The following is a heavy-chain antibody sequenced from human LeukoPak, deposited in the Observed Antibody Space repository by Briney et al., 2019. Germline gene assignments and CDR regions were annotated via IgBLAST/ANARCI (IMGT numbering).Heavy chain of an antibody. D-gene: IGHD2-2*01. CDR1: GYTFTGYY. CDR3: ARDRGRDLTKGGDIVVVPAASRTDVFDY. Sequence: ASVKVSCKASGYTFTGYYMHWVRQAPGQGLEWMGWINPNSGGTNYAQKFQGRVTMTRDTSISTAYMELSRLRSDDTAVYYCARDRGRDLTKGGDIVVVPAASRTDVFDYWGQGTLVTVSS. J-gene: IGHJ4*02. CDR2: INPNSGGT. V-gene: IGHV1-2*02.